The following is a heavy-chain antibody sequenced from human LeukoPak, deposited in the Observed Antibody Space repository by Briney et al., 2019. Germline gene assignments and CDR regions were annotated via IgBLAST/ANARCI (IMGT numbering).Heavy chain of an antibody. D-gene: IGHD6-13*01. CDR1: GFTFGTSA. CDR3: AKGSLGSWYYFDY. CDR2: FGRSGSDT. Sequence: QSGGSLRLSCAASGFTFGTSAMSSVRHAPGKGPEWVSTFGRSGSDTYYSDSVKGRFTIFRDNSKNTLYLQINSLRDEDTAVYYCAKGSLGSWYYFDYWGQGTLVTVSS. V-gene: IGHV3-23*01. J-gene: IGHJ4*02.